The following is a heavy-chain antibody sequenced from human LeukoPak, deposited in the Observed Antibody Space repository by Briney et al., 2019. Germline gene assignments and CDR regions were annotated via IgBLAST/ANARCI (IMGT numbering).Heavy chain of an antibody. CDR1: GGSISSSSYY. V-gene: IGHV4-61*01. CDR2: IYYSGST. J-gene: IGHJ3*02. Sequence: PSETLSLTCTVSGGSISSSSYYWGWIRQPPGKGLEWIGYIYYSGSTNYNPSLKSRVTISVDTSKNQFSLKLSSVTAADTAVYYCARDWDHDAFDIWGQGTMVTVSS. D-gene: IGHD1-26*01. CDR3: ARDWDHDAFDI.